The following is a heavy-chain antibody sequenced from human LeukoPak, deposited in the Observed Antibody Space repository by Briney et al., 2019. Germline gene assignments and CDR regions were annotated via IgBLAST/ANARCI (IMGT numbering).Heavy chain of an antibody. CDR2: IYYSGST. CDR3: ARDGPIWYFDL. CDR1: GGSISSSSYY. Sequence: SETLSLTCTVSGGSISSSSYYWGWIRQPPGKGLEWIGSIYYSGSTNYNPSLKSRVTISVDTSKNQFSLKLSSVTAADTAVYYCARDGPIWYFDLWGRGTLVTVSS. V-gene: IGHV4-39*07. J-gene: IGHJ2*01.